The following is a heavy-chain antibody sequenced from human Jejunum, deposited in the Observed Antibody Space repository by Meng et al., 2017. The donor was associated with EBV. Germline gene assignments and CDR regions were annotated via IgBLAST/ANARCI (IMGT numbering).Heavy chain of an antibody. Sequence: HLLESGGGLVQPGGNIRLSCAAFGFTFSSYSMSWVRQAPGKGLEWVSTVSGSGGNTYYADSVKGRFTISRDISKNTLYLQMNSLTAEDTAIYYCAKLLKYWGQGTLVTVSS. CDR1: GFTFSSYS. J-gene: IGHJ4*02. V-gene: IGHV3-23*01. CDR2: VSGSGGNT. CDR3: AKLLKY.